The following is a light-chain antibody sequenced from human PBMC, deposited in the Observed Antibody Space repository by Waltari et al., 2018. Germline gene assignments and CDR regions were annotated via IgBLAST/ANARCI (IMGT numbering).Light chain of an antibody. CDR1: QSVSSNS. CDR2: GAS. Sequence: EIVLTQSPGTLSLSPGERATLSCRDTQSVSSNSLAWYQHKPGQAPRLLIYGASSRATGIPDRFSGSGSGTDFTLTISRLEPEDFAVYYCQQYGSSPYTFGQGTKLEIK. CDR3: QQYGSSPYT. V-gene: IGKV3-20*01. J-gene: IGKJ2*01.